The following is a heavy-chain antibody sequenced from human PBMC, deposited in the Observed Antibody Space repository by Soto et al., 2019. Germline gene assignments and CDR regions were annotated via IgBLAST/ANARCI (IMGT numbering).Heavy chain of an antibody. J-gene: IGHJ4*02. CDR2: IYPGDSNI. Sequence: GGSLRLSCKGSGYSFSIHWIGWVRQMPGKGLEWMGIIYPGDSNIRYSPSFEGQIDMSADRSINTAYLRLSSLRASDTATYYCARHLDEYSSASGFDYWGQGTLVTVSS. D-gene: IGHD6-6*01. V-gene: IGHV5-51*01. CDR3: ARHLDEYSSASGFDY. CDR1: GYSFSIHW.